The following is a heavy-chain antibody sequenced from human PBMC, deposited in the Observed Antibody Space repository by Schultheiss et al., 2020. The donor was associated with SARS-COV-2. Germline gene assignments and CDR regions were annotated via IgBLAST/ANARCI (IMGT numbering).Heavy chain of an antibody. V-gene: IGHV4-30-4*01. CDR3: ASTSDIVVAVATT. CDR1: GDSVSSGDFY. D-gene: IGHD2-15*01. Sequence: SQTLSLTFSVSGDSVSSGDFYCSWIRQPPGKGLEWVGYTHYSGDTYSGDTYYNPSLKSRITISVDTSKNQFSLKLSSVTAADTAVYYCASTSDIVVAVATTWGQGTLVTVSS. CDR2: THYSGDTYSGDT. J-gene: IGHJ4*02.